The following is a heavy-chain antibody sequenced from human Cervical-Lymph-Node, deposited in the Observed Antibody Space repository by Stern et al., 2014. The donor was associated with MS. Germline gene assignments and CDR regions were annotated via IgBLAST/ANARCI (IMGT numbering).Heavy chain of an antibody. CDR3: NADH. CDR1: GFTFRNYA. J-gene: IGHJ4*02. V-gene: IGHV3-23*04. Sequence: EVQLVQSGGGLVQPGGSLRLSCTTSGFTFRNYAMTWVRQAPGKGLEWVSGSGSDGGTHYTDSVRGRFTIYRDNSKNTLYLQMNSLRAEDTAVYYWNADHWGQGTLVTVSS. D-gene: IGHD1-1*01. CDR2: SGSDGGT.